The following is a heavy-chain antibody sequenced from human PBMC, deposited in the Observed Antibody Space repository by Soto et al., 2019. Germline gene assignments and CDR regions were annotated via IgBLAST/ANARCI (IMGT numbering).Heavy chain of an antibody. CDR3: GRGGHPHYDILTGSPYWYFNL. D-gene: IGHD3-9*01. J-gene: IGHJ2*01. V-gene: IGHV4-59*01. CDR1: VGSISSYY. CDR2: IFYSGKI. Sequence: PSETLSLTCTVSVGSISSYYWSWIRQPPGKGLEWIGYIFYSGKIDYNPSLKSRVTMSVDMSKNQISLKLTSMSAADTAVYYCGRGGHPHYDILTGSPYWYFNLWGRGTLVTVSS.